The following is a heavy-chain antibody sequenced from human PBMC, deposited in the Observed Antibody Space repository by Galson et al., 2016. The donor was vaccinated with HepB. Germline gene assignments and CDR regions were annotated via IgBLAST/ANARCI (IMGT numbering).Heavy chain of an antibody. CDR1: GYSFTTYW. CDR2: IDPSDSDV. Sequence: QSGAEVKKPGQSLRISCEASGYSFTTYWISWARQMPGKGLEWMGKIDPSDSDVYYSPSFQGHVTFSVNRSITTAYLQWSGLKASETAIYYCARHATEDPLGDYFEPWGQGTPVIVSS. D-gene: IGHD2-15*01. J-gene: IGHJ5*02. CDR3: ARHATEDPLGDYFEP. V-gene: IGHV5-10-1*01.